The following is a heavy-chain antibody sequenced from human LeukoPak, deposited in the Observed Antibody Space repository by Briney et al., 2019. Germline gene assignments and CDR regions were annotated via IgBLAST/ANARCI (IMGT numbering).Heavy chain of an antibody. V-gene: IGHV3-30*03. Sequence: PGGSLRLSCAASGFTFSSYSMNWVRQAPGKGLEWVAVISYDGSNKYYADSVKGRFTISRDNSKNTLYLQMNSLRAEDTAVYYCARVRGSSSMFDYWGQGTLVTVSS. D-gene: IGHD6-6*01. CDR2: ISYDGSNK. J-gene: IGHJ4*02. CDR3: ARVRGSSSMFDY. CDR1: GFTFSSYS.